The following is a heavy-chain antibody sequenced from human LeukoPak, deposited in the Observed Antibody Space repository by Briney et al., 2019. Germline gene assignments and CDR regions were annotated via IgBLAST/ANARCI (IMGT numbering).Heavy chain of an antibody. CDR1: GFTFSSYA. CDR3: AKSYGSGSSYFDY. J-gene: IGHJ4*02. D-gene: IGHD3-10*01. Sequence: GGSLRLSCAASGFTFSSYAMSWVRQAPGRGLEWVSAISGSGGSTYYADSVKGRFTISRDNSKNTLYLQMNSLRAEDTAVYYCAKSYGSGSSYFDYWGQGTLVTVSS. V-gene: IGHV3-23*01. CDR2: ISGSGGST.